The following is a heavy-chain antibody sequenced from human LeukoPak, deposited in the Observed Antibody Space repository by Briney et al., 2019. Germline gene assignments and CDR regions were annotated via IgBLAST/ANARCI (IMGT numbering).Heavy chain of an antibody. CDR1: GFTFSSYS. Sequence: GGSLRLSCAASGFTFSSYSMNWVRQAPGKGLEWVSSISSSSSYIYYADSVKGRFTISRDNAKNSLYLQMNSLRAEDTAVYYCAREWDYGDAFDIWGQGTMVTVSS. CDR2: ISSSSSYI. CDR3: AREWDYGDAFDI. J-gene: IGHJ3*02. V-gene: IGHV3-21*01. D-gene: IGHD4-17*01.